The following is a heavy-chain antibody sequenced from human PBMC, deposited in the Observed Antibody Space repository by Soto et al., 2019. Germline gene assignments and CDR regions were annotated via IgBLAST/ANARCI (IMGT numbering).Heavy chain of an antibody. CDR2: INAGTGIA. Sequence: ASVKVSCKASGYTFTRYAIHWVRQAPGQGLEWLGWINAGTGIATYSQRFQGRVTITSDTSATTSYMELSSLTSEDTAVYFCARDLWYFDYWGQGTLVTVS. CDR3: ARDLWYFDY. V-gene: IGHV1-3*01. CDR1: GYTFTRYA. J-gene: IGHJ4*02.